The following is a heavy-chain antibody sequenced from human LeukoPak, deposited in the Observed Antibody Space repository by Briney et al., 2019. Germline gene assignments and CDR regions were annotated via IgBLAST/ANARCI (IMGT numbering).Heavy chain of an antibody. Sequence: SVKVSCKSSVGTFTSYAISRGRQAPRQGLEWMGGIIPIFGTANYAQKFHGRGTLTTDESTSTAYMELSSLRSEDTAVYYCARVAVVTLFNYYYYMDVWGKGTTVTVSS. CDR1: VGTFTSYA. J-gene: IGHJ6*03. V-gene: IGHV1-69*05. CDR2: IIPIFGTA. CDR3: ARVAVVTLFNYYYYMDV. D-gene: IGHD4-23*01.